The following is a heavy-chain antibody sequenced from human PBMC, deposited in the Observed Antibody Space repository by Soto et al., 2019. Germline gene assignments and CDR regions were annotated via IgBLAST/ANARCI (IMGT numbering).Heavy chain of an antibody. V-gene: IGHV2-5*02. Sequence: QITLKESGPTSVKPTQILTLTCTFSGLSLSTRGVGVGWIRQAPGKALEWLALIYWDDDKRYSPSLKSRLTINMDTSKNLVVLTMTDVDPVDTGTYYCAHPVPQLIAGRWSGYFDYWGQGTLVTVSS. CDR2: IYWDDDK. CDR3: AHPVPQLIAGRWSGYFDY. CDR1: GLSLSTRGVG. D-gene: IGHD1-1*01. J-gene: IGHJ4*02.